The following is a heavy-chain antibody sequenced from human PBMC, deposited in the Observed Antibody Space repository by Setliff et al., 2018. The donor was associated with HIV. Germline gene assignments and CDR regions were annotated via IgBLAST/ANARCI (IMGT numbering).Heavy chain of an antibody. J-gene: IGHJ4*02. V-gene: IGHV4-34*01. Sequence: TSETLSLTCAVYGGSFSGYYWSWIRQPPGKGLEWIGEINHSGSTNYNPSLKSRVTISVDMSKNQFSVRLTSVTAADTAVYFCARDVARFDYDTGGYYVSHFDYWGQGIQVTVSS. CDR2: INHSGST. CDR1: GGSFSGYY. D-gene: IGHD3-22*01. CDR3: ARDVARFDYDTGGYYVSHFDY.